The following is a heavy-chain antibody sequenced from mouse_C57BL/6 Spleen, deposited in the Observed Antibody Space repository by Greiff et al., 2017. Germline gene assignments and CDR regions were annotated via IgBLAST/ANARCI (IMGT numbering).Heavy chain of an antibody. CDR3: ARGAYYYGSSYGFAY. V-gene: IGHV1-9*01. CDR2: ILPGSGST. CDR1: GYTFTGYW. Sequence: QVQLQQSGAELMKPGASVKLSCKATGYTFTGYWIEWVKQRPGHGLEWIGEILPGSGSTNYNEKFKGKATFTADTSSNTAYMQLSSLTTEDSAIYDGARGAYYYGSSYGFAYWGQGTLVTVSA. D-gene: IGHD1-1*01. J-gene: IGHJ3*01.